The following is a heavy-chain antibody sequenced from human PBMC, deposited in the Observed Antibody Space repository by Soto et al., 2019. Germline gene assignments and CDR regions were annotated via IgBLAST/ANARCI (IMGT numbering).Heavy chain of an antibody. CDR1: GGSFSGYY. V-gene: IGHV4-34*01. Sequence: SETLSLTCAVYGGSFSGYYWSWIRQPPGKGLEWIGEINHSGSTNYNPSLKSRVTISVDTSKNQFSLKLSSVTAADTAVYYCARSQGGRGYSGYDRKSRGDYWGQGTLVTVSS. D-gene: IGHD5-12*01. CDR2: INHSGST. J-gene: IGHJ4*02. CDR3: ARSQGGRGYSGYDRKSRGDY.